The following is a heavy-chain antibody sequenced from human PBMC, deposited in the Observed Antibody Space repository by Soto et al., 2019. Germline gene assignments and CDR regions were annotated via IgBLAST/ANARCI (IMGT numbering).Heavy chain of an antibody. CDR3: ARGSLAGITWADY. V-gene: IGHV1-18*01. J-gene: IGHJ4*02. CDR1: GYTFSNYG. Sequence: GASVKVSCKGSGYTFSNYGISWVRQAPRQGLEWMGWISAYSGNTDYAQKFQGRITLTTDSPTNTVYMELKSLKSDDTAVYYCARGSLAGITWADYWGQGTQVTVYS. CDR2: ISAYSGNT. D-gene: IGHD1-7*01.